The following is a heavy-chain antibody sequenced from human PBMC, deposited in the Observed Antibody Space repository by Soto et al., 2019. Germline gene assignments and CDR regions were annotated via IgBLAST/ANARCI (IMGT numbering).Heavy chain of an antibody. CDR3: AKVVGATTNAFDI. D-gene: IGHD5-12*01. CDR2: ISGSGGST. J-gene: IGHJ3*02. V-gene: IGHV3-23*01. Sequence: PGGSLRLSCAASGFTFSSYAMSWVRQAPGKGLEWVSAISGSGGSTYYAGSVKGRFTISRDNSKNTLYLQMNSLRAEDTAVYYCAKVVGATTNAFDIWGQGTMVTVSS. CDR1: GFTFSSYA.